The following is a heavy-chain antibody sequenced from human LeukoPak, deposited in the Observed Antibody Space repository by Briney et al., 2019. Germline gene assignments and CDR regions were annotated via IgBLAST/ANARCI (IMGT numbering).Heavy chain of an antibody. V-gene: IGHV3-23*01. Sequence: SGGSLRLSCAASGLTFSSYAMSWVRQAPGKGLGWVSAISGSGGSTYYADSVKGRFTISRDNSKNTLYLQMNSLRAEDTAVYYCAKSSRGRDGYFDAFDIWGQGTMVTVSS. D-gene: IGHD5-24*01. CDR2: ISGSGGST. CDR3: AKSSRGRDGYFDAFDI. J-gene: IGHJ3*02. CDR1: GLTFSSYA.